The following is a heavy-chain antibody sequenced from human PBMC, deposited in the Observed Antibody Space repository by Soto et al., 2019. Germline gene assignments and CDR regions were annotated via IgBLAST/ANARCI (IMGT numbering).Heavy chain of an antibody. D-gene: IGHD2-15*01. J-gene: IGHJ4*02. CDR2: IYYRGIT. V-gene: IGHV4-31*03. CDR1: GGSISSGGYY. Sequence: QVQLQESGPGLVKPSQTLSLTCTVSGGSISSGGYYWSRIRPHPGKGLEWIGYIYYRGITSYNPALQSRVTISVDTSTNQFSLKLSSVTAADKAVYYCARVTRGVVAATHFDYWGQGTLVTVSS. CDR3: ARVTRGVVAATHFDY.